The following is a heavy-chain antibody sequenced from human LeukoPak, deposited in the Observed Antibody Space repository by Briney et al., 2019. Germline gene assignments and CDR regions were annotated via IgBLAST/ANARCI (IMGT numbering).Heavy chain of an antibody. CDR2: IYHSGST. CDR3: ARVNVVRGVFDY. V-gene: IGHV4-38-2*02. Sequence: SETLSLTCTVSGYSISSGYYWGWIRQPPGKGLAWIGSIYHSGSTYYNPSLKSRVTISVDTSKNQFSLKLSSVTAADTAVYYCARVNVVRGVFDYWGQGTLVTVSS. CDR1: GYSISSGYY. D-gene: IGHD3-10*01. J-gene: IGHJ4*02.